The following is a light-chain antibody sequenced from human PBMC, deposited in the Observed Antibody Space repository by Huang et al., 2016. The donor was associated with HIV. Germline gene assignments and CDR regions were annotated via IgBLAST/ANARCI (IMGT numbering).Light chain of an antibody. Sequence: TVLTQSPASLALSLGERAAINCMSRQNILYGSTTKNSVNWYQMKPGQPPKLLIYWASIREAGVPDRFSGSGSGTDFTLTISNLQAEDVAVYYCHQYYSIPQTFGQGTKV. V-gene: IGKV4-1*01. CDR2: WAS. J-gene: IGKJ1*01. CDR3: HQYYSIPQT. CDR1: QNILYGSTTKNS.